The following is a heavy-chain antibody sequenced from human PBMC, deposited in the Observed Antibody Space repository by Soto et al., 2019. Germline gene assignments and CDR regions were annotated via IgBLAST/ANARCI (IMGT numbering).Heavy chain of an antibody. D-gene: IGHD2-8*02. V-gene: IGHV1-69*02. CDR3: ASHFTGVLVLGTSPPGGDNFGWDV. CDR2: IIPIVDIP. J-gene: IGHJ6*02. Sequence: QVQLVQSGAEVKKPGSSVKVSCKASGGTFSRYTFTWVRQAPGQGLEWMGRIIPIVDIPNYAQKFQGSVTITADKSTSTAYMELRRLTSDDTAVYYCASHFTGVLVLGTSPPGGDNFGWDVWGQGTTVSVS. CDR1: GGTFSRYT.